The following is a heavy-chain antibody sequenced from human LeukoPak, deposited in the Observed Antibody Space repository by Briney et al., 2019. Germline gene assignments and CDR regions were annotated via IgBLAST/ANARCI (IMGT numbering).Heavy chain of an antibody. J-gene: IGHJ5*02. CDR2: INHSGST. CDR3: ARGRRRYYYDSSGYFNWFDP. CDR1: GGSFSGYY. V-gene: IGHV4-34*01. Sequence: PSETLSLTCAVYGGSFSGYYWSWIRQPPGKGLEWIGKINHSGSTNYNPSLKSRVTISVDTSKNQFSLKLSSVTAADTAVYYCARGRRRYYYDSSGYFNWFDPWGQGTLVTVSS. D-gene: IGHD3-22*01.